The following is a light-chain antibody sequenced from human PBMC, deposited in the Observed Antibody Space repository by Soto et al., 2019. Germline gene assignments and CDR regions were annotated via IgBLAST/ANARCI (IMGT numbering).Light chain of an antibody. CDR3: HQYGSSPWT. CDR1: QSVSSSF. Sequence: EIVLTQSPGTLSLSQEEGATPSCRASQSVSSSFFAWYQQKPGQAPRLLIYGASSRATGIPDRFSGSGSGTDFTLTISRLEPEDFAVYYCHQYGSSPWTFGQGTKVETK. J-gene: IGKJ1*01. V-gene: IGKV3-20*01. CDR2: GAS.